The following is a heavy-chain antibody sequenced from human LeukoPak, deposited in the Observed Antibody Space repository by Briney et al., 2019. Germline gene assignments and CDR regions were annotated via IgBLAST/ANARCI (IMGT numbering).Heavy chain of an antibody. D-gene: IGHD6-13*01. CDR2: ISWNSASV. CDR3: AKDYGYSSSWYDY. V-gene: IGHV3-9*01. CDR1: GFTFDDYG. Sequence: GGSLRLSCAASGFTFDDYGMHWVRHAPGKGLEWVSTISWNSASVGYVDSVKGRFTISRDNAKKTLYLQMNSLRPEDTALYYCAKDYGYSSSWYDYWGQGTLVTVSS. J-gene: IGHJ4*02.